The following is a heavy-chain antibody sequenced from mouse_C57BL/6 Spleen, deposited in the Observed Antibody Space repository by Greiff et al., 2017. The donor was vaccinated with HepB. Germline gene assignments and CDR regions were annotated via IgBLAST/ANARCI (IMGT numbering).Heavy chain of an antibody. CDR2: IWSGGST. Sequence: VMLVESGPGLVQPSQSLSITCTVSGFSLTSYGVHWVRQSPGKGLEWLGVIWSGGSTDYNAAFISRLSISKDNSKSQVFFKMNSLQADDTAIYYCARHSYDYENAMDYWGQGTSVTVSS. J-gene: IGHJ4*01. CDR1: GFSLTSYG. V-gene: IGHV2-2*01. CDR3: ARHSYDYENAMDY. D-gene: IGHD2-4*01.